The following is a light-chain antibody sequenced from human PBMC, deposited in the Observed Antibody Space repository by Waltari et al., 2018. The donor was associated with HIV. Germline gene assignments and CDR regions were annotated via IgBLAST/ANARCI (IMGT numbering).Light chain of an antibody. V-gene: IGLV2-14*01. CDR2: EVS. CDR3: VSYISSASPE. Sequence: QSDLTQPASVSGSPGQSITISCTGTTSEFDKYKDVSWYQLHPGKAPKLIIFEVSFRPSGFSDRCSGSKSGTTASLTISGLQAEDEAYYFCVSYISSASPEFGGGTKVTVL. CDR1: TSEFDKYKD. J-gene: IGLJ3*02.